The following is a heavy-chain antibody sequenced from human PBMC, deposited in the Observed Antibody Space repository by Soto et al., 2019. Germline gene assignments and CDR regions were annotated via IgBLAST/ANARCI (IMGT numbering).Heavy chain of an antibody. CDR1: GGSINSDNW. D-gene: IGHD6-13*01. CDR3: ARRKTAIAATEIDY. J-gene: IGHJ4*02. Sequence: QVQLQESGPGLVKPSGTLSLTCAVSGGSINSDNWWSWVRQPPGKGLEWIGEIYHSGSSNYNPSLKIRVTISVDKSNNQFSLKLSSVTAADTAVYYCARRKTAIAATEIDYWGQGTLVTVSS. V-gene: IGHV4-4*02. CDR2: IYHSGSS.